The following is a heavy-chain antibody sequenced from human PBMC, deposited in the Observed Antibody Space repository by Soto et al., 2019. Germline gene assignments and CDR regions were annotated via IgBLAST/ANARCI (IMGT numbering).Heavy chain of an antibody. CDR2: ITPSGGST. CDR3: ASWYYYGSGSYYTTRAYDY. J-gene: IGHJ4*02. CDR1: GYTLPSYY. Sequence: ASVKVSCKASGYTLPSYYTHWVRQPPGKGLEWMGIITPSGGSTSYAQKLQGRVTMTTDTSTSTAYMELRSLRSDDTAVYYCASWYYYGSGSYYTTRAYDYWGQGTLVTVSS. D-gene: IGHD3-10*01. V-gene: IGHV1-46*01.